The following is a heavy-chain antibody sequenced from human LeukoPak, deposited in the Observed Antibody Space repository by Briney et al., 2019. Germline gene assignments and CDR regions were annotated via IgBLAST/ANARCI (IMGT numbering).Heavy chain of an antibody. Sequence: PGRSLRLSCAASGFTFSSYAMHWVRQAPGKGLEWVAFIRYDGSNKYYADSVKGRFTISRDNSKNTLYLQMTSLRAEDTAVYYCARAGLDVWGQGTTVTVSS. CDR3: ARAGLDV. V-gene: IGHV3-30*04. J-gene: IGHJ6*02. CDR2: IRYDGSNK. CDR1: GFTFSSYA.